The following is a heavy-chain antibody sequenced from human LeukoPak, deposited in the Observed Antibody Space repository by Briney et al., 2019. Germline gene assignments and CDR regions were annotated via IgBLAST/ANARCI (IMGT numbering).Heavy chain of an antibody. J-gene: IGHJ6*02. CDR1: GFTFSSYG. D-gene: IGHD3-10*01. CDR2: IWYDGSNK. CDR3: ARNDFGPDSGSRLYYYYGMDV. V-gene: IGHV3-33*01. Sequence: PGGSLRLSCAASGFTFSSYGMHWVRQAPGRGLEWVAVIWYDGSNKYYADSVKGRFTISRDNSKNTLYLQMNSLRAEDTAVYYCARNDFGPDSGSRLYYYYGMDVWGQGTTVTVSS.